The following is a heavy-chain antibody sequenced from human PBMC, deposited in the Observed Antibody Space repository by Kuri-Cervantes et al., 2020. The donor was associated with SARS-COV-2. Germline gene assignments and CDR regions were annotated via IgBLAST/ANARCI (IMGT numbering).Heavy chain of an antibody. Sequence: GESLKISCAASGLTFSNHNMNWVRQAPGKGLEWVSNIGPSGTTKYYADSVKGRFTISRDNAKNSLYLQMSSLRAEDTAVYYCARDLRLGKSLDYWGQGTLVTVSS. V-gene: IGHV3-48*04. CDR3: ARDLRLGKSLDY. CDR1: GLTFSNHN. J-gene: IGHJ4*02. CDR2: IGPSGTTK. D-gene: IGHD7-27*01.